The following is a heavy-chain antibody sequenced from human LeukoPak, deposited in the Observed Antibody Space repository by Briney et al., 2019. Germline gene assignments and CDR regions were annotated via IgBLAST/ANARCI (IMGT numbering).Heavy chain of an antibody. J-gene: IGHJ4*02. Sequence: GGSLRLSCAASGFTFSSYAMSWVRQAPGKGLEWVSAISGSGGSTYYADSVKGRFTISRDNSKNTLYLQMNSLRAEDTAVYYCARPTMVRGVIITEYFDYWGQGTLVTVSS. V-gene: IGHV3-23*01. CDR3: ARPTMVRGVIITEYFDY. D-gene: IGHD3-10*01. CDR2: ISGSGGST. CDR1: GFTFSSYA.